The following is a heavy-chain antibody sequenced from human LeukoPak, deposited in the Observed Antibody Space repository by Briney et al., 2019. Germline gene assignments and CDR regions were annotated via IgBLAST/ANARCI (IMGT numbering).Heavy chain of an antibody. CDR2: ISYDGSDK. D-gene: IGHD3-10*01. CDR3: ARAITLDYAFDI. V-gene: IGHV3-30*03. J-gene: IGHJ3*02. Sequence: GGSLRLSCAASRFTFSSYVMHWVRQAPGKGLEWVAVISYDGSDKYYADSVKGRFTISRDNSKNTLYLQMNSLRAEDTAVYYCARAITLDYAFDIWGQGTMVTVSS. CDR1: RFTFSSYV.